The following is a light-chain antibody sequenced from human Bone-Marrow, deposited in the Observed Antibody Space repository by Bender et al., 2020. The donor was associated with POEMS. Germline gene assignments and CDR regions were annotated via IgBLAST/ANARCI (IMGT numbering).Light chain of an antibody. Sequence: EFIQPPSVSVSPGQTARITCSGDALPKEFSYWYQQRPGQAPVLVIYKDTERPPGIPDRFSGSTSGTTVTLTITGVQADDEADYYCQSADRSGPYAIFGSGTRLTVL. CDR2: KDT. V-gene: IGLV3-25*03. CDR1: ALPKEF. CDR3: QSADRSGPYAI. J-gene: IGLJ2*01.